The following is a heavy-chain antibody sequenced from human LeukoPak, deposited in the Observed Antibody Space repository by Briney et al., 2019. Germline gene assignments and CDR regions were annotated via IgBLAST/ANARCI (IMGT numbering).Heavy chain of an antibody. V-gene: IGHV4-34*01. CDR3: ARVLFREYSIVGTASYYYGMDV. Sequence: SETLSLTCAVYGGSFSGYYWSWIRQPPGKGLEWIGEINHSGSTNYNPSLKSRVTISVDTSKNQFSLKLSSVTAADTAVYYCARVLFREYSIVGTASYYYGMDVWGQGTTVTVSS. CDR2: INHSGST. D-gene: IGHD3-22*01. J-gene: IGHJ6*02. CDR1: GGSFSGYY.